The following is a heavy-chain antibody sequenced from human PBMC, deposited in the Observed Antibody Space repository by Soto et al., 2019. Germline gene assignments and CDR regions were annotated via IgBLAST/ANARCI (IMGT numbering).Heavy chain of an antibody. CDR1: GFTFSDYA. J-gene: IGHJ6*02. Sequence: QVQLVESGGGVVQPGRSLRISCTASGFTFSDYAMHWVRQTPGKRPEWVAVISFDGNNQEIADSVKGRFTTSRENAKGTLYLHLNRLRHEDTAVYYCVRGQDRWGQGTTVTVSS. CDR2: ISFDGNNQ. CDR3: VRGQDR. V-gene: IGHV3-30-3*01.